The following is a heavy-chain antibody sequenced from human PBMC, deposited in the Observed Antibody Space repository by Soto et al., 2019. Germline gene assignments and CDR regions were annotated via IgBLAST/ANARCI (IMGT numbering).Heavy chain of an antibody. D-gene: IGHD3-10*01. Sequence: QVQLVESGGGVVQPGRSLRLSCAASGFTFSSYGMHWVRQAPGKGLEWVAVISYDGSNKYYADSVKGRFTISRDNSKYTLYLQMNSLRAEDTAVYYCAKDLRGSAWFGEYGMDVWGQGTTVTVSS. CDR2: ISYDGSNK. CDR3: AKDLRGSAWFGEYGMDV. CDR1: GFTFSSYG. J-gene: IGHJ6*02. V-gene: IGHV3-30*18.